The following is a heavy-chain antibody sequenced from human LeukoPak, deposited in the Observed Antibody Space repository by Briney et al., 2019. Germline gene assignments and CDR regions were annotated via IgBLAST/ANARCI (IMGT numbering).Heavy chain of an antibody. Sequence: PGGSLRLSCAASGFTFSSYEMNWVRQAPGKGLEWVSYISSSGSTIYYADSVKGRFTISRDNAKNSLYLQMNSLRAEDTAVYYCARFGNYYDSSGYDYWGQGTLVTVSS. D-gene: IGHD3-22*01. CDR2: ISSSGSTI. J-gene: IGHJ4*02. CDR1: GFTFSSYE. V-gene: IGHV3-48*03. CDR3: ARFGNYYDSSGYDY.